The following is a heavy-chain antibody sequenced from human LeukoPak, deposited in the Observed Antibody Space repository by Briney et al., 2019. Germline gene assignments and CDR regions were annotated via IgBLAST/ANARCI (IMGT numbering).Heavy chain of an antibody. V-gene: IGHV3-9*01. CDR3: ARGTTDGTVTRDY. D-gene: IGHD4-17*01. CDR1: GFTFDDYA. CDR2: ISWNSGSI. J-gene: IGHJ4*02. Sequence: GGSLRLSCAASGFTFDDYAMHWVRQAPGKGLEWVSGISWNSGSIAHADSVRGRFTISRDNAKDSLYLQMNSLRAEDTAVYYCARGTTDGTVTRDYWGQGTLVTVSS.